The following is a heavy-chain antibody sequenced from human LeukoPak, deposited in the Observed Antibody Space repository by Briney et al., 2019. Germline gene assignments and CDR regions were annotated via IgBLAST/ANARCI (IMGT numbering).Heavy chain of an antibody. V-gene: IGHV1-69*13. D-gene: IGHD3-10*01. Sequence: ASGKVSCKASGGTFTSYAISWVRQAHGQGLEWMGGIVPIFGTANYAQKFQGRVTITADESTSTAYMELSSLRSEDTAVYYCARNAYYYGSGSTVGNWGAHYYYGMDVWGQGTTVTVSS. CDR2: IVPIFGTA. CDR1: GGTFTSYA. J-gene: IGHJ6*02. CDR3: ARNAYYYGSGSTVGNWGAHYYYGMDV.